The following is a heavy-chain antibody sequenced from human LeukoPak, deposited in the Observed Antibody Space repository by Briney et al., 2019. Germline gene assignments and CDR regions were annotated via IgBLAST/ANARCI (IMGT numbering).Heavy chain of an antibody. V-gene: IGHV3-48*03. J-gene: IGHJ4*02. CDR1: GFSFSSYE. CDR3: ARAVSRIVGVYFDC. CDR2: ISSGDSTI. Sequence: GGSLRLSCAASGFSFSSYEMNWVRQAPGKGLEWISYISSGDSTIYYADSVKGRFTISRDNAKNSLYLQMNNLRAEDTAVYYCARAVSRIVGVYFDCWGQGTLVTVSS. D-gene: IGHD3-22*01.